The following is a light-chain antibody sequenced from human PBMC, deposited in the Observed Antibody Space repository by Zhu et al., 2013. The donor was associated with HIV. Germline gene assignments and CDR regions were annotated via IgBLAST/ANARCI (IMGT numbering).Light chain of an antibody. Sequence: PGEGATLSCRASQSISNRDLAWYQQKPGQAPRLLIYGASYRPTGIPDRYSGSGSGTEFTLTISRVGPEDFAVYYCQQYGTSPNTFGQGTKLEIQ. CDR3: QQYGTSPNT. CDR1: QSISNRD. CDR2: GAS. V-gene: IGKV3-20*01. J-gene: IGKJ2*01.